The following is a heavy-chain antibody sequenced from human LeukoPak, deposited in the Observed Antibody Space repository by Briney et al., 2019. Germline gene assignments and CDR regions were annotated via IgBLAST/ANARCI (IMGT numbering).Heavy chain of an antibody. CDR1: GLTVSGKH. CDR2: TYGGGST. V-gene: IGHV3-53*01. J-gene: IGHJ4*02. D-gene: IGHD3-9*01. CDR3: ARTSDYRFEY. Sequence: GGSLRLSCAVSGLTVSGKHMSWVRQAPGKGPEWVSITYGGGSTFFAGSLKGRFTTPRDNSKNTVYLQMNTLRAEDTAVYYCARTSDYRFEYWGQGTLVTVSS.